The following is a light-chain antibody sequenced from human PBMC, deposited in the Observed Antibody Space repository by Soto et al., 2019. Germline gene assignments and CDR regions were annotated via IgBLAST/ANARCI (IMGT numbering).Light chain of an antibody. V-gene: IGLV2-8*01. CDR2: EVS. CDR3: NSYAGSNNWV. J-gene: IGLJ3*02. CDR1: SSDVGSYNY. Sequence: HSALTQPASVSGSPGQSITISCTGTSSDVGSYNYVSWFQQHPGKAPKLMIYEVSKRPSGVPDRFSGSKSGNTASLTVSGLQAEDEADYYCNSYAGSNNWVFGGGTKLTVL.